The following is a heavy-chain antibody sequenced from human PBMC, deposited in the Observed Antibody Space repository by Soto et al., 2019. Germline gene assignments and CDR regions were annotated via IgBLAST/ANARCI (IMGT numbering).Heavy chain of an antibody. V-gene: IGHV3-48*03. CDR1: GFTFSSYE. CDR3: ARGPPLDY. CDR2: ISSSVISDSGSTI. J-gene: IGHJ4*02. Sequence: GGSLRLSCAASGFTFSSYEMNWVRQAPGKGLEWVSYISSSVISDSGSTIYYADSVKGRFTISRDDAKNSLYLQMNSLRAEDKAVYYCARGPPLDYWGQGTLVTVSS.